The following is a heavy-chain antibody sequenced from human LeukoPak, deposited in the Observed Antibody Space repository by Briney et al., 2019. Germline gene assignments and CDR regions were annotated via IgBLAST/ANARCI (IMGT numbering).Heavy chain of an antibody. CDR3: AREIHSGYNPGRYPFDF. CDR2: IIPIFGTA. V-gene: IGHV1-69*01. J-gene: IGHJ4*02. CDR1: GGTFSSYA. Sequence: SVKVSCKASGGTFSSYAISWVRQAPGQGLEWMGGIIPIFGTANYAQKFQGRVTITADESTSTAYMELSSLRSEDTAVYYCAREIHSGYNPGRYPFDFWGQGTLVTVSS. D-gene: IGHD5-12*01.